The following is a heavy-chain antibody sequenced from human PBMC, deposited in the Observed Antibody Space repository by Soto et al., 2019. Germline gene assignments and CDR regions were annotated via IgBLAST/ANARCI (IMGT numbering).Heavy chain of an antibody. CDR3: ATGNGNDDSSTDY. Sequence: QVQLVESGGGVVQPGRSLRLSCAASGFTFSSYGMHWVRQAPGKGLEWVAVISYDGSNKYYADSVKSRFTISRDNSKNTLYLQMNSLRAADTAVYYCATGNGNDDSSTDYWGQGTLVTVSS. CDR1: GFTFSSYG. V-gene: IGHV3-30*03. CDR2: ISYDGSNK. D-gene: IGHD1-20*01. J-gene: IGHJ4*02.